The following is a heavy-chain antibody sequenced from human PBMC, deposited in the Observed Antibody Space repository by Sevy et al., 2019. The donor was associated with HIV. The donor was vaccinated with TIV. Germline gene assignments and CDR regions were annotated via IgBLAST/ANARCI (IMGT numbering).Heavy chain of an antibody. CDR3: ARDPLWQQLASRDYYGMDV. CDR1: EFTFSSYG. Sequence: GGALRLSCAASEFTFSSYGMHWVRQAPGKGLEWVVVIWYDGSNKYYAYSVKGRFTISRDNSKNTLYLQMNSLRAEDTAVYYCARDPLWQQLASRDYYGMDVWGQGTTVTVSS. D-gene: IGHD6-13*01. CDR2: IWYDGSNK. V-gene: IGHV3-33*01. J-gene: IGHJ6*02.